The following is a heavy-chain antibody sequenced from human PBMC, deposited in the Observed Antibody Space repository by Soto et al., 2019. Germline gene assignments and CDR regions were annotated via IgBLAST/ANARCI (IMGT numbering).Heavy chain of an antibody. CDR1: GYTFTSYA. CDR3: ARSIVVVTALDY. Sequence: QVQLVQSGAEEKKPGASVKVSCKASGYTFTSYAMHWVRQAPGQRLEWMGWTNAGNGNTKYSQKSQGRVTITRATSASTAYMELSSLRSEDTAVYSCARSIVVVTALDYWGQGTLVTVSS. V-gene: IGHV1-3*05. D-gene: IGHD2-21*02. J-gene: IGHJ4*02. CDR2: TNAGNGNT.